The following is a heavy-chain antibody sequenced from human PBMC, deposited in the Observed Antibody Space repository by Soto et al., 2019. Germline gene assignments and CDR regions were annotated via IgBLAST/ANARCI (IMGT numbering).Heavy chain of an antibody. D-gene: IGHD2-2*01. CDR2: IYYSGST. CDR1: GGSISSYY. CDR3: ARDQVPAPILGWFDP. J-gene: IGHJ5*02. Sequence: SETLSLTCTVSGGSISSYYWSWIRQPPGKGLEWIGYIYYSGSTNYNPSLKSRVTISVDTSKNQFSLELSSVTAADTAVYYCARDQVPAPILGWFDPWGQETLVTAST. V-gene: IGHV4-59*12.